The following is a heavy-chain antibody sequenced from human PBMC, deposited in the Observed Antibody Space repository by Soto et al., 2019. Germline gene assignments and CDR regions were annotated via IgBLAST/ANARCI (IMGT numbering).Heavy chain of an antibody. J-gene: IGHJ4*02. CDR3: TRRVRSTGLLDY. CDR2: VYYTGST. V-gene: IGHV4-39*01. CDR1: GNSISGTSSF. D-gene: IGHD4-4*01. Sequence: QLQLRESGPGLVKPSETLSLTCTVSGNSISGTSSFWAWIRQPPGKNLEWIGSVYYTGSTYYNSSHKSRVTIYIDTSKNQFSLSLNSVTAADTAVYYCTRRVRSTGLLDYWGQGALVTLSS.